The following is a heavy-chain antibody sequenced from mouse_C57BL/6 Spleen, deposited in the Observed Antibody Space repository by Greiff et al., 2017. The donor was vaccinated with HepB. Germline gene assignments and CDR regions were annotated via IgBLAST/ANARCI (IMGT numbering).Heavy chain of an antibody. CDR1: GYSFTDYN. J-gene: IGHJ2*01. V-gene: IGHV1-39*01. CDR2: INPNYGTT. Sequence: EVKLKQSGPELVKPGASVKISCKASGYSFTDYNMNWVKQSNGKSLEWIGVINPNYGTTSYNQKFKGKATLTVDQSSSTAYMQLNSLTSEDSAVYYCARSGHYGSHYFDYWGQGTTLTVSS. CDR3: ARSGHYGSHYFDY. D-gene: IGHD1-1*01.